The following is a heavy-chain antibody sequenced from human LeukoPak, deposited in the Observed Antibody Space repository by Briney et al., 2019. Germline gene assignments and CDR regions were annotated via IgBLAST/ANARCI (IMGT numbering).Heavy chain of an antibody. V-gene: IGHV4-59*01. CDR2: IYYSGST. CDR3: ASLITMIVVDSDHAFDI. CDR1: GGSISSYY. Sequence: SETLSLTCTVSGGSISSYYWSWIRQPPGKGLEWIGYIYYSGSTNYNPALKSRVTISVDTSKNQFSLKLCSVTAADTAVYYCASLITMIVVDSDHAFDIWGQGTMVTVSS. J-gene: IGHJ3*02. D-gene: IGHD3-22*01.